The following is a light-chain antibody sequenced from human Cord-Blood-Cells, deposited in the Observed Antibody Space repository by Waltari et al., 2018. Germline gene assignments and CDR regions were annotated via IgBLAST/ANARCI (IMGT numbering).Light chain of an antibody. V-gene: IGLV3-1*01. CDR1: KLGDKY. CDR2: QDS. Sequence: SYELTQPPSVSVSPGQTASITCSGDKLGDKYAFWYQQKPGQSPVLVIYQDSKRPSGFPERFAGSNSGNTATLTISGTQAMDEADYYCQAWDSSYVVFGGGTKLTVL. CDR3: QAWDSSYVV. J-gene: IGLJ2*01.